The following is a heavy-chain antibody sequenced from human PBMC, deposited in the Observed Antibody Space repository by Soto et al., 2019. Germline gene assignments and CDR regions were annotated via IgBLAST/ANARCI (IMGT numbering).Heavy chain of an antibody. CDR1: GYTFTSYA. CDR3: ATAIADDAFDI. Sequence: ASVKVSCKASGYTFTSYAMHWVRQAPGQRLEWMGWINAGNGNTKYSQKFRGRVTITRGTSASTAYMELSSLRSEDTAVYYCATAIADDAFDIWGRGTRVTVSS. D-gene: IGHD2-21*01. J-gene: IGHJ3*02. CDR2: INAGNGNT. V-gene: IGHV1-3*01.